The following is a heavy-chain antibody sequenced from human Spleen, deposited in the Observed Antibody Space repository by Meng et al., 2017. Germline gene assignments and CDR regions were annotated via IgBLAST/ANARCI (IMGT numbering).Heavy chain of an antibody. CDR3: ARGPTTMAHDFDY. J-gene: IGHJ4*02. CDR1: CGSFRDYY. CDR2: SNHSGST. Sequence: LVLRWGAGLFKPSETVSLSCVGACGSFRDYYWSCIRQPPGKGLEWIGESNHSGSTNYNSSLESRATISVDTSQNNLSLKLSSVTAADSAVYYCARGPTTMAHDFDYWGQGTLVTVSS. D-gene: IGHD4-11*01. V-gene: IGHV4-34*01.